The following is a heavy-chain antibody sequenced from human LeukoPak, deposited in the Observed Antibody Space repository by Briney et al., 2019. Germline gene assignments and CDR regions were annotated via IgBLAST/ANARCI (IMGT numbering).Heavy chain of an antibody. V-gene: IGHV5-10-1*01. D-gene: IGHD6-19*01. CDR1: GYSFTSYW. Sequence: GESLRISSKGSGYSFTSYWIRWVRQLPGKGLEWRGRIDPSDSYTNYSPSFQGHVTISADKSISTPYLQRSSLKASDTVMYYCARVGIAVAGIDYWGQGTLVTVFS. CDR3: ARVGIAVAGIDY. J-gene: IGHJ4*02. CDR2: IDPSDSYT.